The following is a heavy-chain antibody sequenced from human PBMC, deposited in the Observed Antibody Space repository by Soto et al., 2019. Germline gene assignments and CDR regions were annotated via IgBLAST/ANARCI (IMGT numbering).Heavy chain of an antibody. CDR1: GFSFSSYG. CDR2: MWYDGSNE. CDR3: ARDGEDYVRENHRYLDY. D-gene: IGHD3-10*02. Sequence: QVQLVESGGGVVQPGRSLRLSCVASGFSFSSYGMHWVRQAPGKGLEWVAVMWYDGSNEFYVGSVKGRFTISRDNSKNTLYLQMNSLRAEDTAVYYCARDGEDYVRENHRYLDYLGQGTLVTVSS. V-gene: IGHV3-33*01. J-gene: IGHJ4*02.